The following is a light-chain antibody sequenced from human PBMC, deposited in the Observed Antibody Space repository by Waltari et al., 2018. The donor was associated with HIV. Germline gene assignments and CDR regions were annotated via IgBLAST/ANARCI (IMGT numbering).Light chain of an antibody. CDR1: ISDIGSYNL. CDR2: EVT. CDR3: CSYAGGRVFVL. Sequence: QSALTQPASVSGSPGPSIPISCTGTISDIGSYNLVSWYQQYPGRAPKLIIYEVTKRPSGVSDRFSGSKSGNRASLTVAGLKVEDEADYYCCSYAGGRVFVLFGGGTRLTV. J-gene: IGLJ2*01. V-gene: IGLV2-23*02.